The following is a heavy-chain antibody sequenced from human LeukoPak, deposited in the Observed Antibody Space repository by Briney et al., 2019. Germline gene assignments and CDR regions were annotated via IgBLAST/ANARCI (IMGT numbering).Heavy chain of an antibody. D-gene: IGHD2/OR15-2a*01. CDR3: AREGPRGNSQFDY. Sequence: PGGSLRLSCAASGFTFSNYAMSWVRQAPGKGLEWVSATSGSGGSTYYADSVKGRFTISRDNSKNTLYLQMNSLRAEDTAVYYCAREGPRGNSQFDYWGQGTLVTVSS. V-gene: IGHV3-23*01. CDR1: GFTFSNYA. CDR2: TSGSGGST. J-gene: IGHJ4*02.